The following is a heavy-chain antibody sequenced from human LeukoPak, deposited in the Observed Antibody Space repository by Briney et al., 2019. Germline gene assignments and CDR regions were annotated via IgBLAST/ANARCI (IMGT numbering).Heavy chain of an antibody. J-gene: IGHJ4*02. V-gene: IGHV3-23*01. CDR2: ISRSGGIT. CDR3: ATAGFYY. Sequence: GGSLRLSCAASGAAFTKYGMKWVRQAAGAGLEYLSGISRSGGITHYADSVKGRFTISRDNVQNTLYLQMNSLRADDTALYYCATAGFYYWGPGTQVTVSS. CDR1: GAAFTKYG.